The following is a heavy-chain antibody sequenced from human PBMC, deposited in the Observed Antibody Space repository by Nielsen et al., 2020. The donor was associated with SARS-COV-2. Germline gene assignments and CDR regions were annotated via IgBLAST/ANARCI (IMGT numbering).Heavy chain of an antibody. CDR3: ARDALYYYYMDV. J-gene: IGHJ6*03. CDR2: ISSSSSYI. Sequence: GESLKISYAASGFTFSSYSMNWVRQAPGKGLEWVSSISSSSSYIYYADSVKGRFTISRDNAKNSLYLQMNSLRAEDTAVYYCARDALYYYYMDVWGKGTTVTVSS. V-gene: IGHV3-21*01. CDR1: GFTFSSYS.